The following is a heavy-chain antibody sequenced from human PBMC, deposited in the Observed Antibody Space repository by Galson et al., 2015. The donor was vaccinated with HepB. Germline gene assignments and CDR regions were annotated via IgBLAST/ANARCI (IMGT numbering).Heavy chain of an antibody. CDR2: IRSKANSYAT. CDR3: TRLVRYYYYGIDV. J-gene: IGHJ6*02. V-gene: IGHV3-73*01. Sequence: SLRLSCAASGFTFSGSAMHWVRQASGKGLEWVGRIRSKANSYATAYAASVKGRFTISRDDSKNTAYLRMNSLKTEDTAVYYCTRLVRYYYYGIDVWGQGTTVTVSS. CDR1: GFTFSGSA.